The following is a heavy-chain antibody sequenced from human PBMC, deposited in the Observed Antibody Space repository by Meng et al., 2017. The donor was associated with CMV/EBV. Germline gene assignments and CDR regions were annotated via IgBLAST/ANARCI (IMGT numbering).Heavy chain of an antibody. D-gene: IGHD3-3*01. J-gene: IGHJ4*02. V-gene: IGHV3-7*01. CDR3: ATDPTYYDFWSSHFIDY. Sequence: GGSLRLSCAASGFTFSSYWISWVRQAPGKGLEWVANIKQDGSEKYYVDSVKGRFTISRDNAKNSLYLQMNSLRAEDTAVYYCATDPTYYDFWSSHFIDYWGQGTLVTVSS. CDR2: IKQDGSEK. CDR1: GFTFSSYW.